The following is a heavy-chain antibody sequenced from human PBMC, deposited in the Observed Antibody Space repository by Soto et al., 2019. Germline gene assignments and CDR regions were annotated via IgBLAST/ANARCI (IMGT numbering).Heavy chain of an antibody. V-gene: IGHV1-69*13. CDR2: IIPMFAIA. CDR1: GGTFSSYA. D-gene: IGHD1-26*01. J-gene: IGHJ4*02. Sequence: ASVTVSCKASGGTFSSYASSWVRQAPGQGLEWMGGIIPMFAIANYAQKFQGRVTITADESTSTAYMELSSLRSEDTAVYYCARAQSGSYFRRLDYWGQGTVVTVSS. CDR3: ARAQSGSYFRRLDY.